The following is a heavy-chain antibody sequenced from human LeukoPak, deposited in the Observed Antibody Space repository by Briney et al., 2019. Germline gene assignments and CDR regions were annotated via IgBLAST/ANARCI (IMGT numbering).Heavy chain of an antibody. D-gene: IGHD3-22*01. Sequence: GGSLRLSCAVSGFTVSSSYMSWVRQAPGEGPEWVSIIFSDGTTFCPASVKGRFTISRDNSKNTLYLQMNSLGAEDTAVYYCAKGRGFYDSSGYHYAYYYGMDVWGQGTTVTVSS. J-gene: IGHJ6*02. V-gene: IGHV3-66*01. CDR1: GFTVSSSY. CDR2: IFSDGTT. CDR3: AKGRGFYDSSGYHYAYYYGMDV.